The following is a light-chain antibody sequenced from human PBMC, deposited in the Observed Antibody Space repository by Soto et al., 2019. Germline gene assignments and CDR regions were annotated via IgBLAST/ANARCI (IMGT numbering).Light chain of an antibody. CDR1: QSLLHTNGKTY. Sequence: VMTQPPLSLPVTLGQPASISCRSSQSLLHTNGKTYLYWYLQRPGQPPQPLIYEVSSRFSGVPERFSGSGSGTDFTLKISRVEAEDVGVYYCMQSVQLPLTFGGGTRLEI. J-gene: IGKJ5*01. CDR3: MQSVQLPLT. CDR2: EVS. V-gene: IGKV2D-29*01.